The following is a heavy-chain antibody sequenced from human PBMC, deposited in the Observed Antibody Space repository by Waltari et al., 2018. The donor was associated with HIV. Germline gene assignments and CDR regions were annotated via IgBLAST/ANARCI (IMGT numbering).Heavy chain of an antibody. D-gene: IGHD3-22*01. Sequence: QLQLQESGPGLVKPSETLSLTCTVYGGSISSRSTYWGWIRQPPRKGLEWIGSIYYRGSTYYKTSLKSRVTISVDTSKNQVSLKLSSVTAADTAVYYCARDVPTFDSGRPTWGPGTLVTVSS. CDR2: IYYRGST. V-gene: IGHV4-39*07. CDR3: ARDVPTFDSGRPT. CDR1: GGSISSRSTY. J-gene: IGHJ5*02.